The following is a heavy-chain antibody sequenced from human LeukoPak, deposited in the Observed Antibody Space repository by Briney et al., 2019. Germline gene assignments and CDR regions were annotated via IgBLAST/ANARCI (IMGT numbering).Heavy chain of an antibody. CDR2: IHYSGAI. CDR1: GGSISTYY. CDR3: ARYGSGAYALDV. V-gene: IGHV4-59*08. J-gene: IGHJ3*01. D-gene: IGHD3-10*01. Sequence: KPSETLSLTCTVSGGSISTYYWSWIRQPPGNGLEWIAHIHYSGAIKYNPSLKSRVSMSVDTSKNQFSLRLSSVTAADTAVYYCARYGSGAYALDVWGQGTMVTVSS.